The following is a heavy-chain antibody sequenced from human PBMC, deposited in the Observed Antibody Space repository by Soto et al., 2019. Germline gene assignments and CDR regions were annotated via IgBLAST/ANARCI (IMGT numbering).Heavy chain of an antibody. J-gene: IGHJ6*03. CDR1: GFTFSTYT. Sequence: GGSLRLSCAASGFTFSTYTINWVRQAPGKGLEWVSSISAASTFIYYADSVKGRLTISRDNANNSLYLQMNSLRAEDTAVYYCVRGIAVERYYYYMDVWGKGTTVTVSS. V-gene: IGHV3-21*01. D-gene: IGHD6-19*01. CDR3: VRGIAVERYYYYMDV. CDR2: ISAASTFI.